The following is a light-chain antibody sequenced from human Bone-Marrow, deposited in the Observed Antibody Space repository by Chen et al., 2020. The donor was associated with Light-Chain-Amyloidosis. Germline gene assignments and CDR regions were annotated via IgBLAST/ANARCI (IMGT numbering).Light chain of an antibody. CDR2: QDD. CDR1: SGSIATNY. Sequence: NFMLTQPHSVSESPGKTVIISCTRSSGSIATNYVPWYQQRPGSSPTTVISQDDQRPSGVPGRFSGSIERCSSSASRTHSGMKTEDEADCYCQSYQGSSKGVFGGGTKLTVL. CDR3: QSYQGSSKGV. V-gene: IGLV6-57*01. J-gene: IGLJ3*02.